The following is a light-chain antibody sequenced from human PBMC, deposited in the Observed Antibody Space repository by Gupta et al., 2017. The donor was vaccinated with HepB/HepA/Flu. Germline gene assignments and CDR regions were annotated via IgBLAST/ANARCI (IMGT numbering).Light chain of an antibody. CDR1: QSVSSN. V-gene: IGKV3-15*01. Sequence: EIVLTQSPATLSVSPGESATLSCRASQSVSSNLGWYQQKPGQAPSLLIYDASTRATGIPARFSGSGSGTEFTLTISSLQSEDFAVYYCQQYNKWPPYTFGQGTKLEIK. J-gene: IGKJ2*01. CDR2: DAS. CDR3: QQYNKWPPYT.